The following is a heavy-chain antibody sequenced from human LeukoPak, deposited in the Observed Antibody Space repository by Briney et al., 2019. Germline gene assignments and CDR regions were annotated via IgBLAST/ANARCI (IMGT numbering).Heavy chain of an antibody. D-gene: IGHD6-19*01. Sequence: SETLSLTCTVSGGSFSSYYWSWIRQPPGKGLEWIGYIYYSGSTNYNPSLKSRVTISVDTSKNQFSLKLSSVTAADTAVYYCARHSERWLGAFDIWGQGTMVTVSS. CDR3: ARHSERWLGAFDI. J-gene: IGHJ3*02. CDR2: IYYSGST. CDR1: GGSFSSYY. V-gene: IGHV4-59*08.